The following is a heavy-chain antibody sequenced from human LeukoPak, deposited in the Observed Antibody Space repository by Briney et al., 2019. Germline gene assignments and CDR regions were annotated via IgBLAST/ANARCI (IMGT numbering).Heavy chain of an antibody. Sequence: GGSLRLSCAASGFTFSSYSMNWVRPAPVKGLEWVSYISSSSSTIYYADSVKRRFTISRDNAKNSLYLQMNSLRAADTAVYYCASLIKYPRTFAYWGQGTLVTVSS. CDR3: ASLIKYPRTFAY. V-gene: IGHV3-48*01. J-gene: IGHJ4*02. CDR2: ISSSSSTI. D-gene: IGHD3-16*01. CDR1: GFTFSSYS.